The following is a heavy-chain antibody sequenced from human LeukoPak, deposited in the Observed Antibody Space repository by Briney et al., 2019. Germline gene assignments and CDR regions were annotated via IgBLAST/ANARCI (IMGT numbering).Heavy chain of an antibody. Sequence: PSETLSLTCTVSGGSISSGSYYWSWIRQPAGKGLEWIGRIYTSGSTNYNPSLKSRVTISVDTSKNQSSLKLSSVTAADTAVYYCARNTVFWRYYYMDVWGKGTTVTLSS. CDR2: IYTSGST. CDR3: ARNTVFWRYYYMDV. V-gene: IGHV4-61*02. J-gene: IGHJ6*03. CDR1: GGSISSGSYY. D-gene: IGHD3-3*01.